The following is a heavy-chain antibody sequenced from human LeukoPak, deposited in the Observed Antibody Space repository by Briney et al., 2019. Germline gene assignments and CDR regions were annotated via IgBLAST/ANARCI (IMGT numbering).Heavy chain of an antibody. V-gene: IGHV3-21*01. D-gene: IGHD4-17*01. CDR1: GVTFSSYS. Sequence: PVGSLRLSCAESGVTFSSYSLNWAREAPGKGLEWISSISGTSNSYKYYADSVKGRFTISRDDAKNSLYLQMNSLRAEDTAAYYCARPSINDYGDFGYWGQGTLVTVSS. CDR2: ISGTSNSYK. J-gene: IGHJ4*02. CDR3: ARPSINDYGDFGY.